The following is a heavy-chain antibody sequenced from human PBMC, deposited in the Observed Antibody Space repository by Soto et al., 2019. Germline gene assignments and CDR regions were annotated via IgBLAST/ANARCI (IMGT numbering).Heavy chain of an antibody. V-gene: IGHV3-74*01. CDR2: INSDGSST. CDR3: AREAELLDAFDI. CDR1: GFTFSSYW. D-gene: IGHD2-15*01. J-gene: IGHJ3*02. Sequence: EVQLVESGGGLVQPGGSLRLSCAASGFTFSSYWMHWVRQAPGKGLVWVSRINSDGSSTSYADSVKGRFTISRDNAKNTLYLQMNSLRAEDTAVYYCAREAELLDAFDIWGQGTMVTVSS.